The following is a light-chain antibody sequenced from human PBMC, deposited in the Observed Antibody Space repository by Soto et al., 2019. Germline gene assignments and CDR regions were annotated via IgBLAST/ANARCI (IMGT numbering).Light chain of an antibody. V-gene: IGLV1-51*01. Sequence: QSALTQPPSVSAAAGQKVTISCSGSRSNIENGYISWYQQFPGKAPTLLIYDNDKRPSGIPDRFSGSKSGTSATLGITGLQTGDEADYYCGAWDTSLSADWVFGGGTKLTVL. CDR1: RSNIENGY. J-gene: IGLJ3*02. CDR2: DND. CDR3: GAWDTSLSADWV.